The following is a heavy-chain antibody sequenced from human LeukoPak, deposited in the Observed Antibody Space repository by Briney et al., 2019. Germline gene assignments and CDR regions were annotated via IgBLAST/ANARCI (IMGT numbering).Heavy chain of an antibody. V-gene: IGHV1-46*01. Sequence: GASVNVSCKASGYTFTSYYIHWVRQAPGQGLEWMGIINPSGGSTSYAQKFQGRVTMTRDTSTSTVYMELSSLRSEDTAVYYCARDRDGGYCSGGNCYSGGWFGPWGQGTLVTVSS. D-gene: IGHD2-15*01. CDR3: ARDRDGGYCSGGNCYSGGWFGP. CDR2: INPSGGST. J-gene: IGHJ5*02. CDR1: GYTFTSYY.